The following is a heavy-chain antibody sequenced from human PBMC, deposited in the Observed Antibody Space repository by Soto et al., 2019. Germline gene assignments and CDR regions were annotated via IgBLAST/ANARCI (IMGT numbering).Heavy chain of an antibody. Sequence: GGSLRLSCAASRFTFSSYSMNWVRQAPGKGLEWVSSISSSSSYIYYADSVKGRFTISRDNAKNSLYLQMNSLRAEDTAVYYCARSGTSNQYYFDYWGQGTLVTVSS. CDR3: ARSGTSNQYYFDY. V-gene: IGHV3-21*01. D-gene: IGHD1-26*01. CDR2: ISSSSSYI. J-gene: IGHJ4*02. CDR1: RFTFSSYS.